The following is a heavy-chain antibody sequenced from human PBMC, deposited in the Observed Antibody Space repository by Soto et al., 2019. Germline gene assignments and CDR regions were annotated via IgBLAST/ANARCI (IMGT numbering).Heavy chain of an antibody. V-gene: IGHV1-69*01. D-gene: IGHD4-17*01. Sequence: QVQLVQSGAEVKKPGSSVKVSRKTSGGPFNNHAINWVRQAPGQGLEWVGLVIPTLATADYAQKFQGRVTMTADEVTNTAYMELSSLRSDDTGVYYCASDYGEIDAFDIWGQGTLVTVSS. CDR2: VIPTLATA. J-gene: IGHJ3*02. CDR1: GGPFNNHA. CDR3: ASDYGEIDAFDI.